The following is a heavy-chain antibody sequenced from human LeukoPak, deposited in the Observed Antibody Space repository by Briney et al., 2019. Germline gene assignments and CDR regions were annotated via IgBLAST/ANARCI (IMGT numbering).Heavy chain of an antibody. Sequence: SETLSLTCTVSGGSISSYYWSWIRQPPGKGLEWIGYIYYSGSTNYNPSLKSRVTISVDTSKNQFSLKLSSVTAADTAVYYCAGGSYYVYYWGQGTLVTVSS. J-gene: IGHJ4*02. D-gene: IGHD1-26*01. CDR3: AGGSYYVYY. CDR1: GGSISSYY. V-gene: IGHV4-59*01. CDR2: IYYSGST.